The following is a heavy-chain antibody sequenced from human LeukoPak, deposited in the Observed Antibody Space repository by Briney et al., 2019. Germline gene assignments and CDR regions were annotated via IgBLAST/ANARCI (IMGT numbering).Heavy chain of an antibody. Sequence: PSETLSLTCAVYGGSLSDYYWSWIRQPPGKGLESIGEINHSGSTNYTPSLKSRVTISVDTSKNQFSLKLSSVTAADTAVYYCARWSSNYYDTSGRRFDPWGQGTLVTVSS. J-gene: IGHJ5*02. CDR1: GGSLSDYY. V-gene: IGHV4-34*01. CDR2: INHSGST. D-gene: IGHD3-22*01. CDR3: ARWSSNYYDTSGRRFDP.